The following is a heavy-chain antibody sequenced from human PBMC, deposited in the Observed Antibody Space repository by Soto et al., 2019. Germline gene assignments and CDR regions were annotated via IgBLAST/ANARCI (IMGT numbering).Heavy chain of an antibody. Sequence: QVQLVQSGAEVKKPGSSVKVSCKASGGTFSSYAISWERQAPGQGLEWMGGIIPIFGTANYAQKFQGRVTITADKSTSTAYMELSSLRSEDTAVYYCARGKIGSSGYYAVAYNWFDPWGQGTLVTVSS. CDR2: IIPIFGTA. V-gene: IGHV1-69*06. D-gene: IGHD3-22*01. J-gene: IGHJ5*02. CDR3: ARGKIGSSGYYAVAYNWFDP. CDR1: GGTFSSYA.